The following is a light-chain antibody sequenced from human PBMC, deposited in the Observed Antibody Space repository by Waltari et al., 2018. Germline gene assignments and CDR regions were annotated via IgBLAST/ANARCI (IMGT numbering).Light chain of an antibody. J-gene: IGKJ4*01. Sequence: EIVMTQSPATLSVSPGESATLPCRASQSVSTNLAWYQQKPGQAPRLLIFGASTRVTGIPARFSGSGSGTDFTLAISGLQSEDFALYYCQHYNEHPLTFGGGTK. CDR2: GAS. CDR3: QHYNEHPLT. CDR1: QSVSTN. V-gene: IGKV3-15*01.